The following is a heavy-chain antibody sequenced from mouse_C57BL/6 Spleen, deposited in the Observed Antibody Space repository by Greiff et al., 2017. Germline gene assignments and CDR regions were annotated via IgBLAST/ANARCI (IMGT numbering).Heavy chain of an antibody. J-gene: IGHJ4*01. CDR2: IYPGDGDT. CDR1: GYSFSSYW. D-gene: IGHD1-1*01. V-gene: IGHV1-80*01. Sequence: QVQLQQSGAELVKPGASVKISCKASGYSFSSYWMNWVKQRPGKGLEWIGQIYPGDGDTNYNGKFKGKATLTADKSSSTAYMQLSSLTSEDSAVYFCAREHYGSSLYAMDYWGQGTSVTVSS. CDR3: AREHYGSSLYAMDY.